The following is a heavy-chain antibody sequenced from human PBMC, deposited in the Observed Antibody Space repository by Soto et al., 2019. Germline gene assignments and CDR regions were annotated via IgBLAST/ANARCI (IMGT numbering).Heavy chain of an antibody. CDR3: ASSFTVPSAIDY. Sequence: ASVKVSCKASGYTFTSYGISWVRQAPGQGLEWMGWISAYNGNTNYAQKFQGRVTMTRDTSASTAYMELSSLRSEDTAVYYCASSFTVPSAIDYWGQGTLVTVSS. CDR2: ISAYNGNT. V-gene: IGHV1-18*01. D-gene: IGHD2-2*02. J-gene: IGHJ4*02. CDR1: GYTFTSYG.